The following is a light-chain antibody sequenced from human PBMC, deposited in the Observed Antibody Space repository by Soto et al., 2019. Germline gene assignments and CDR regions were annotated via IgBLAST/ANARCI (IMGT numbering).Light chain of an antibody. CDR2: GAS. CDR3: QQYGGSPLT. V-gene: IGKV3-20*01. Sequence: EIVLTQSPGTLSLSPGERATLSCRASQSVSSSYLAWYQQKPGQAPRLLIYGASTRATGIPDRFSGSGSGTDFTLTISRLEPEDFAVYHCQQYGGSPLTFGGRTKVEIK. J-gene: IGKJ4*01. CDR1: QSVSSSY.